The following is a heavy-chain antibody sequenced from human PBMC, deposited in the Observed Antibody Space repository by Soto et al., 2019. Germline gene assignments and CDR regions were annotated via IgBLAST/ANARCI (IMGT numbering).Heavy chain of an antibody. CDR1: GYTFTSYY. CDR2: INPSGGST. Sequence: ASVKVSCKASGYTFTSYYMHWVRQAPGQGLEWMGIINPSGGSTSYAQKFQGRVTMTRDTSTSTVYMELSSLRSEDTAVYYCARDSPDYDFWSGYYTRTGTYGMDVWGQGTTVTVSS. J-gene: IGHJ6*02. CDR3: ARDSPDYDFWSGYYTRTGTYGMDV. V-gene: IGHV1-46*01. D-gene: IGHD3-3*01.